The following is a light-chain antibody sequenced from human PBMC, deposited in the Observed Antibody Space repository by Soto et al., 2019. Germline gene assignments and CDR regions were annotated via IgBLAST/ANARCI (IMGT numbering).Light chain of an antibody. CDR3: SSRAGSAPYV. J-gene: IGLJ1*01. CDR2: EVS. CDR1: SSDVGGYNY. Sequence: QAVLTQPPSASGSPGQSVTISCTGTSSDVGGYNYDSWYQHHPGKAPKVMVYEVSKRPSGVPDRFSGSKSGNTASLTVSGLQAEDEADYYCSSRAGSAPYVFGTGTKVTVL. V-gene: IGLV2-8*01.